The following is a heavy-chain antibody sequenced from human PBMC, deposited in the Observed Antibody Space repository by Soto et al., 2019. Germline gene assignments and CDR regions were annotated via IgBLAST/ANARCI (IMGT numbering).Heavy chain of an antibody. Sequence: SLRLSCAASGFTFSSYGMHWVRQAPGKGLEWVAVIWYDGSNKYYADSVKGRFTISRDNSKNTLYLQMNSLRAEDTAVYYCARGQDYDFWSGYYIGATYYYYGMDVWGQGTTVTVSS. D-gene: IGHD3-3*01. V-gene: IGHV3-33*01. J-gene: IGHJ6*02. CDR3: ARGQDYDFWSGYYIGATYYYYGMDV. CDR2: IWYDGSNK. CDR1: GFTFSSYG.